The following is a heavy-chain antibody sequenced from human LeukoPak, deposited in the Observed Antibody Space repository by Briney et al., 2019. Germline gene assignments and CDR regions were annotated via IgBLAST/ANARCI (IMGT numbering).Heavy chain of an antibody. CDR2: ISYDGSNK. Sequence: GGPLRLSCAASGFTFSSYAMHWVRQAPGKGLEWVAVISYDGSNKYYADSVKGRFTISRDNSKNTLYLQMNSLRAEDTAVYYCARAAVVLLWFGYFDYWGQGTLVTVSS. CDR1: GFTFSSYA. V-gene: IGHV3-30-3*01. CDR3: ARAAVVLLWFGYFDY. J-gene: IGHJ4*02. D-gene: IGHD3-10*01.